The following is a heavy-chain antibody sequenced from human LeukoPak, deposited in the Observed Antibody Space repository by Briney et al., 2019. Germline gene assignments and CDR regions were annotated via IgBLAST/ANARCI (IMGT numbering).Heavy chain of an antibody. CDR3: ARGLLWFGDPQNWFDP. J-gene: IGHJ5*02. V-gene: IGHV1-2*06. D-gene: IGHD3-10*01. Sequence: ASVKVSCKASGYTFTGYYMHWVRQAPGQGLEWMGRINPNSGGTNYAQKFQGRVTITRDTSASTAYMELSSLRSEDTAVYYCARGLLWFGDPQNWFDPRGQGTLVTASS. CDR1: GYTFTGYY. CDR2: INPNSGGT.